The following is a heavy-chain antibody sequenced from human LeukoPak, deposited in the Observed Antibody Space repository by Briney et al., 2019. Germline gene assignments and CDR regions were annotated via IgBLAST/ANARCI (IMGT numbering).Heavy chain of an antibody. CDR3: ARVYDSSGYPVGY. CDR1: GGSISSYY. J-gene: IGHJ4*02. V-gene: IGHV4-59*01. CDR2: IYYSGST. D-gene: IGHD3-22*01. Sequence: SETLSLTCTVSGGSISSYYWSWIRQPPGKGLEWIGYIYYSGSTNYNPSLKSRVTISVDTSKNQFSLKLSSVTAADTAVYYCARVYDSSGYPVGYWGQGTLVTVSS.